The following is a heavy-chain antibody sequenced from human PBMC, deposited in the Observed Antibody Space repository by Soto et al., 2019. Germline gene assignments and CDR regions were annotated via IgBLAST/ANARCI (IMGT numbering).Heavy chain of an antibody. CDR1: GGSIASGNSC. CDR3: DRAVAPYFGTWFDP. Sequence: LSLTCAVSGGSIASGNSCCVRCMRQPPGKGLGWIGSISLTGSTSYNPSLKSRVTMSVDKPKNQFSLKLSSVTAADMGVYYCDRAVAPYFGTWFDPWGQGTLVTVSS. CDR2: ISLTGST. J-gene: IGHJ5*02. D-gene: IGHD3-10*01. V-gene: IGHV4-30-2*01.